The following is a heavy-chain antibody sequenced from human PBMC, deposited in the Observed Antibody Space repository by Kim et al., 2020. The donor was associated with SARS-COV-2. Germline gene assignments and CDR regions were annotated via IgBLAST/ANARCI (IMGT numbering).Heavy chain of an antibody. Sequence: GGSLRLSCAASGFTFSSYAMSWVRQAPGKGLEWVSAISGSGGSTYYADSVKGRFTISRDNSKNTLYLQMNSLRAEDTAVYYCAKDIRLERKRIYYYYGMDVWGQGTTVTVSS. CDR3: AKDIRLERKRIYYYYGMDV. CDR1: GFTFSSYA. V-gene: IGHV3-23*01. J-gene: IGHJ6*02. D-gene: IGHD1-1*01. CDR2: ISGSGGST.